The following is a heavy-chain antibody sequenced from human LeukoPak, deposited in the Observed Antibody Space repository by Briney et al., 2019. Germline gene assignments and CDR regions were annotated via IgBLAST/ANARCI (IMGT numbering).Heavy chain of an antibody. V-gene: IGHV1-46*01. CDR3: ARPITMVRGAAICH. J-gene: IGHJ4*02. CDR1: GYTFISYY. D-gene: IGHD3-10*01. CDR2: INPSGGST. Sequence: ASVKVSCKTSGYTFISYYMQWLRQAPGQGLEWMGIINPSGGSTSYAQKFQGRVTMTRDTSTNTVYMELSSLRSEDTAVYYCARPITMVRGAAICHWGQGTQVTVSS.